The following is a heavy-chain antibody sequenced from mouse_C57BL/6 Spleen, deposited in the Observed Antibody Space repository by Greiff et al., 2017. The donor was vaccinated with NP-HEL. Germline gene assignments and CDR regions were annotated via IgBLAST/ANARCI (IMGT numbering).Heavy chain of an antibody. D-gene: IGHD1-1*01. Sequence: QVQLQQSGPELVKPGASVKISCKASGYSFTSYYIHWVKQRPGQGLEWIGWIYPGSGNTKYNEKFKGKATLTADTSSSTAYMQLSSLTSEDSAVYYCARGITTVVAWYFDVWGTGTTVTVSS. J-gene: IGHJ1*03. CDR1: GYSFTSYY. CDR3: ARGITTVVAWYFDV. V-gene: IGHV1-66*01. CDR2: IYPGSGNT.